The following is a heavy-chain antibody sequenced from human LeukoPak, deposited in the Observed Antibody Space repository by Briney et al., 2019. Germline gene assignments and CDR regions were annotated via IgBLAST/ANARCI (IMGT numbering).Heavy chain of an antibody. Sequence: SETLSLTCTVSGGSISSGSYYWSWIRQPAGKGLEWIGRIYTSGSTNYNPSLKSRVTISVDTSKNQFSLKLSSVTAADTAVYYCARGGDGYTLRYWGQGALVTVSS. CDR3: ARGGDGYTLRY. CDR1: GGSISSGSYY. J-gene: IGHJ4*02. V-gene: IGHV4-61*02. D-gene: IGHD5-24*01. CDR2: IYTSGST.